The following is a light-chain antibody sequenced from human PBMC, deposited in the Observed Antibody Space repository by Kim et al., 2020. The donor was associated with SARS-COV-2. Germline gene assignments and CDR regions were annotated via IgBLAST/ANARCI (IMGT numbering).Light chain of an antibody. CDR1: QSINTW. J-gene: IGKJ2*01. V-gene: IGKV1-5*01. CDR3: HQYNSYSEYT. CDR2: DAS. Sequence: DIQMTQSPSTLSASIGDRVIITCRASQSINTWLAWYQQKPGKAPKLLIYDASSLESGVPSRFSGSGSGTEFTLTVSGLQPDDFATYYCHQYNSYSEYTFGQGNKLEI.